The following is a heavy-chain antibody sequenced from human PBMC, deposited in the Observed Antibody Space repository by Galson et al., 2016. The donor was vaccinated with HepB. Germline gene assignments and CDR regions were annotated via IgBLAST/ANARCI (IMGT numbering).Heavy chain of an antibody. V-gene: IGHV3-23*01. J-gene: IGHJ4*02. CDR1: GFTFSSYT. CDR3: AKDRQVTY. D-gene: IGHD3-10*01. CDR2: ITGSPLSV. Sequence: SLRLSCAAAGFTFSSYTLTWVRQAPGQGLEWVSSITGSPLSVFYADSVRGRFTISRDDSKNRLSLQMDSLRAEDTAVYYRAKDRQVTYWGQGTLVTVSS.